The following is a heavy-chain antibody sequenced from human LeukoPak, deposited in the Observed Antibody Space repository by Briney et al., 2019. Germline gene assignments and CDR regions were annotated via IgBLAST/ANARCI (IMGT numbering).Heavy chain of an antibody. CDR1: GFTFSSYG. V-gene: IGHV3-30*03. D-gene: IGHD3-9*01. CDR3: TLRYFD. Sequence: GGSLRLSCAAPGFTFSSYGMHWVRQAPGKGLEWVAVISYDGSNKYYADSVKGRFTISRDNSKNTLYLQMNGLRAEDTAVYYCTLRYFDWGQGTLVTVSS. J-gene: IGHJ4*02. CDR2: ISYDGSNK.